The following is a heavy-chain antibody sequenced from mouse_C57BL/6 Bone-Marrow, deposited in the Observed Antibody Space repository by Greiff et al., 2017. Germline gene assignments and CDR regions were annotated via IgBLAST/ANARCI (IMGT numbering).Heavy chain of an antibody. CDR3: ARDLTTVVTLDYFDY. CDR1: GYTFTSYG. CDR2: SYPRSGNT. Sequence: VQLQQSGAELARPGASVKLSCKASGYTFTSYGISWVKQRTGQGLEWIGESYPRSGNTYYNEKFKGKATLTADKSSSTGYMELRSLTSEDSAVYFCARDLTTVVTLDYFDYWGQGTTLTVSS. J-gene: IGHJ2*01. V-gene: IGHV1-81*01. D-gene: IGHD1-1*01.